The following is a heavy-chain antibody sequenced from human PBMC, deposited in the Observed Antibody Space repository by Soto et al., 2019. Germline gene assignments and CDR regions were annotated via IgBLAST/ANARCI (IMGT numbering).Heavy chain of an antibody. V-gene: IGHV1-8*01. Sequence: VASVKVSCKGSGYTFTSYYINWVLQATEQGLEWMGWMNPNSGNTGYAQKFQGRVTMTRNTSISTAYMELSSLRSEDTAVYYCASGETGDYYYYGMDVWGQGTTVTVSS. CDR1: GYTFTSYY. CDR3: ASGETGDYYYYGMDV. CDR2: MNPNSGNT. D-gene: IGHD7-27*01. J-gene: IGHJ6*02.